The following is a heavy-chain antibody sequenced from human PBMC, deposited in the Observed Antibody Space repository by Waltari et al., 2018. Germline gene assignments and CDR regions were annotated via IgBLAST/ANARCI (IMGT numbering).Heavy chain of an antibody. V-gene: IGHV3-23*01. D-gene: IGHD7-27*01. CDR2: ISDAGGII. Sequence: EVQLLESGGGLVQRGGSLRLSCAASGFTFSTYVINWVRQAPGKGLEWVSSISDAGGIINYADSVKGRFTISRDNSKNTLYLQMNGLRADDTAVYYCARGSGVDSWGQGTLVTISS. CDR1: GFTFSTYV. J-gene: IGHJ4*02. CDR3: ARGSGVDS.